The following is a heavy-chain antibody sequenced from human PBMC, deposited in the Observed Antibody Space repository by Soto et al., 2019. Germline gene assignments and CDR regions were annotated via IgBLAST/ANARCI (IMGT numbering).Heavy chain of an antibody. J-gene: IGHJ5*01. V-gene: IGHV4-31*03. Sequence: PSETLSLTCTVSGGSISSGGYYWSWIRQHPGKGLEWIGYIYYSGSTYYNPSLKSRVTISVDTSKNQFSLKLSSVTAADTAVYYCARDVPCPADPCRHNWFDSWGQGTQVTVSS. CDR1: GGSISSGGYY. CDR3: ARDVPCPADPCRHNWFDS. CDR2: IYYSGST. D-gene: IGHD2-15*01.